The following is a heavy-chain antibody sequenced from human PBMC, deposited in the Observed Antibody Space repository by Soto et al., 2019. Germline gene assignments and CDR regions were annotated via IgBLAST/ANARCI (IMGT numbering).Heavy chain of an antibody. V-gene: IGHV4-34*01. CDR1: GAYFSRYY. J-gene: IGHJ4*02. Sequence: SEPLSLTCTDYGAYFSRYYRTWIRMPPGTAIAWIGEINHSGSTNYNPSLKSRVTISVDTSKNQFSLKLTSVTAADTAVYYCARDKITGLFAYWGQGTLVTVSS. CDR3: ARDKITGLFAY. D-gene: IGHD2-8*02. CDR2: INHSGST.